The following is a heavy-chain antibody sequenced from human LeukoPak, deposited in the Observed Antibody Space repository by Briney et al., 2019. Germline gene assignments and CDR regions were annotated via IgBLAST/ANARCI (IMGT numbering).Heavy chain of an antibody. J-gene: IGHJ4*02. D-gene: IGHD1-1*01. CDR1: GGTFSNHA. CDR2: VIPIFGTA. Sequence: SVKVSCKASGGTFSNHAVSWVRQAPGQGLEWMGGVIPIFGTANYAQKFQGRVTITADESTSTAYMELSSLRSEDTAVYYCARAHRQLERLGRYYFDYWGQGTLVTVSS. V-gene: IGHV1-69*13. CDR3: ARAHRQLERLGRYYFDY.